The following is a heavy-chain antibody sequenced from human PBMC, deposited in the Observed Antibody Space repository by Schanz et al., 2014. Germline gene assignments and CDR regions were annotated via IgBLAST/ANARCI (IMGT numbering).Heavy chain of an antibody. D-gene: IGHD1-26*01. CDR1: GFTFSPYW. CDR2: INGDGSNA. CDR3: AVDQGDSTSGRIFDF. V-gene: IGHV3-74*01. Sequence: EVQLVESGGGLVQPGGSLRLSCGSSGFTFSPYWMHWVRQAPGKGLVWVSGINGDGSNANYADSVKGGFTISRDNVKSTLYLQMNSLRTDNTAVYDSAVDQGDSTSGRIFDFWGQGTLVTVSS. J-gene: IGHJ4*02.